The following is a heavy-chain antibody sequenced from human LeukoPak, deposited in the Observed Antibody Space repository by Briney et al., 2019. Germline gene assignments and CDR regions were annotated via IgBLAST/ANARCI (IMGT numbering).Heavy chain of an antibody. CDR1: GFTFSSYD. V-gene: IGHV3-13*05. Sequence: GGSLRLSCTASGFTFSSYDMHWVRQDKGKGLEWVPAISTAGDPYYLGSVKGRFTISRENAKNSFYLQMNSLRAGDTAVYYCAGQARPGSAEGAFDIWGQGTMVTVSS. CDR3: AGQARPGSAEGAFDI. D-gene: IGHD2-2*01. CDR2: ISTAGDP. J-gene: IGHJ3*02.